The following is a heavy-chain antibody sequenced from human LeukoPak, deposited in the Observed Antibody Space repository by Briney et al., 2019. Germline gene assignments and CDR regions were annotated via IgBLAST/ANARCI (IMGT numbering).Heavy chain of an antibody. V-gene: IGHV4-34*01. CDR1: GWFFSGYY. D-gene: IGHD2-21*02. J-gene: IGHJ4*02. CDR3: ARGQSHCGGDCYSGHFDY. CDR2: ISHCGST. Sequence: PSETLSLTCAVYGWFFSGYYWSWIRQPPGRGLEWIGEISHCGSTNYNPSLKSRVTISVDTSKNQFSLKLSSVTAADTAVYYCARGQSHCGGDCYSGHFDYWGQGTLVTVSS.